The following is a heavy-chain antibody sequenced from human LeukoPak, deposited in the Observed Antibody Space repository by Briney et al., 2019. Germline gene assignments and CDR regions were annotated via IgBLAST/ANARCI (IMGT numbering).Heavy chain of an antibody. CDR2: VSGSGRNT. J-gene: IGHJ4*02. CDR3: VKSRRVGANQRGLFDY. V-gene: IGHV3-23*01. CDR1: GFSFNSHW. D-gene: IGHD1-26*01. Sequence: GGSLRLSCGASGFSFNSHWMHWVRQAPGKGLVWVSSVSGSGRNTFYPDSVEGRFTISRDNSKNTVYLQMNSLRADDTAVYYCVKSRRVGANQRGLFDYWGQGTLVTVSP.